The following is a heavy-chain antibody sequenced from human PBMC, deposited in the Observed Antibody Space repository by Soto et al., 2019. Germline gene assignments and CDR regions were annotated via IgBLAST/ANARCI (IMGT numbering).Heavy chain of an antibody. D-gene: IGHD1-1*01. CDR1: GFPFSRYG. J-gene: IGHJ4*02. CDR3: AKETIQVGGPNYFDY. V-gene: IGHV3-30*18. Sequence: VQLVESGGGVVQPGRSLRLLCEASGFPFSRYGMHWVRQAPGMGLEWVAVISWDGLAQYYGDSVRGRFTISRYNSQSTLYLQMNSLRTEDTDIYYCAKETIQVGGPNYFDYWGQGVLVTVSS. CDR2: ISWDGLAQ.